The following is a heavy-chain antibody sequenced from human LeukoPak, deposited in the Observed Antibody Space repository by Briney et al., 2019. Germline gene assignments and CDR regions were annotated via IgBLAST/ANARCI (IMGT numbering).Heavy chain of an antibody. V-gene: IGHV4-38-2*02. CDR3: ARSSSYWNYVY. CDR2: IYHSGST. D-gene: IGHD1-7*01. Sequence: SETLSLTCTVSGGSISSGYYWGWIRQPPGKGLEWIGSIYHSGSTYYNPSLKSRVTISVDTSKNQFSLKLSSVTAADTAVYYCARSSSYWNYVYWGQGTLVTVSS. CDR1: GGSISSGYY. J-gene: IGHJ4*02.